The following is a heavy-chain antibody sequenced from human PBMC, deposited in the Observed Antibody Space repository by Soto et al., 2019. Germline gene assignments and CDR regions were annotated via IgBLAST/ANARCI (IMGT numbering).Heavy chain of an antibody. CDR3: ARGRGGWFINQLLNAFDI. Sequence: QVQLQESGPGLVKPSETLSLTCTVSGGSISSYYWSWIRQPPGKGLEWIGYIYYSGSTNYNPSLMSRVTISVDTSKTQLALKLSSVTAADTAVYYCARGRGGWFINQLLNAFDIWGQGTMVTVSS. CDR1: GGSISSYY. D-gene: IGHD2-2*01. J-gene: IGHJ3*02. V-gene: IGHV4-59*01. CDR2: IYYSGST.